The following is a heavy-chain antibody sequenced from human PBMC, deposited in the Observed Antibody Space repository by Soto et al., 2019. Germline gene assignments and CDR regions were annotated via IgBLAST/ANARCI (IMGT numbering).Heavy chain of an antibody. CDR3: LREGRGVRHT. CDR2: INGDGSST. V-gene: IGHV3-74*01. Sequence: EVQLVESGGGLVQPGGSLRLSCAASGFTFSSFWMHWVRQVPGKGLVWVSRINGDGSSTSYAESVKGRFTIARDNAKNTLYLQMNSLRAEDTAVYYCLREGRGVRHTWGQGILVTVSS. D-gene: IGHD6-6*01. CDR1: GFTFSSFW. J-gene: IGHJ5*02.